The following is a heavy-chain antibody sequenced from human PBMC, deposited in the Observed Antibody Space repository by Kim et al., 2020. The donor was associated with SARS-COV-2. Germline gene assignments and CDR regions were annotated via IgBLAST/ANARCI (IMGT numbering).Heavy chain of an antibody. V-gene: IGHV1-3*04. Sequence: ASVKVSCKASGYTFTSYAMHWVRQAPGQRLEWMGWINTGNGNTKYSQKFHGRVTITRDTSASTAYMELSSLRSEDTAVYYCARYSSSWDNDAFDIWGQGTLVTVSS. D-gene: IGHD6-13*01. CDR3: ARYSSSWDNDAFDI. CDR2: INTGNGNT. CDR1: GYTFTSYA. J-gene: IGHJ3*02.